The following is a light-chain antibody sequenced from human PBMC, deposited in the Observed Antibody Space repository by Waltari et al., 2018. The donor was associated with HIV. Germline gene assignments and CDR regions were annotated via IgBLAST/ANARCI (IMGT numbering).Light chain of an antibody. CDR3: AAWDDSLIGVI. V-gene: IGLV1-44*01. J-gene: IGLJ2*01. CDR2: TND. CDR1: SSNIGSHS. Sequence: QSVLTQPPSASGTPGQRVTISCSGSSSNIGSHSVNWYQQLPGTAPKLLIYTNDQRRSGVPDRFSGSKSGTSASLAITGLQSKDEADYYCAAWDDSLIGVIFGGGTKLTVL.